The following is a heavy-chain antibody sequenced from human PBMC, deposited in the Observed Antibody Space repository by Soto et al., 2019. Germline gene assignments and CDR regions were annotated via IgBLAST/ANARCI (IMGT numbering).Heavy chain of an antibody. Sequence: QVQLQESGPGQVRPSETLSLTCAVSGASISSGSWWSWVRQSPNKGLEWIGEVYHSGSSSVSPSLKSRVTISVDKSKKEFYLKLSSVTAADTAVYYCAWQTSRMSGHLYWGQGALVTVSS. D-gene: IGHD1-26*01. CDR2: VYHSGSS. CDR3: AWQTSRMSGHLY. J-gene: IGHJ4*02. V-gene: IGHV4-4*02. CDR1: GASISSGSW.